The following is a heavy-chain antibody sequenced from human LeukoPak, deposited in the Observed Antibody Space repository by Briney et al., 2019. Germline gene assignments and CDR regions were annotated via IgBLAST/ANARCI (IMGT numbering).Heavy chain of an antibody. CDR2: ISYDGSNK. D-gene: IGHD2-2*01. CDR1: GFTFSSYG. Sequence: GGSLRLSCAASGFTFSSYGMHWVRQAPGKGLEWVAVISYDGSNKYYADSVKGRFTISRDNSKNTLYLQMNSLRAEDTAVYYCARDCSSAICYAAFDYWGQGVLVTVSS. V-gene: IGHV3-30*03. J-gene: IGHJ4*02. CDR3: ARDCSSAICYAAFDY.